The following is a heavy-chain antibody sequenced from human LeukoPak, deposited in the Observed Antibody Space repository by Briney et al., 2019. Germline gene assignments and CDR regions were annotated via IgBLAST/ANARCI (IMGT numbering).Heavy chain of an antibody. D-gene: IGHD3-10*01. CDR3: ARAMVRGVIILPLDV. J-gene: IGHJ6*04. CDR1: GFTFSSYA. CDR2: ISSNGGST. Sequence: GGSLRLSCAASGFTFSSYAMHWVRQAPGKGLVYVSAISSNGGSTYYANSVKGRFTISRDNSKNTLYLQMGSLRAEDMAVYYCARAMVRGVIILPLDVWGKGTTVTVSS. V-gene: IGHV3-64*01.